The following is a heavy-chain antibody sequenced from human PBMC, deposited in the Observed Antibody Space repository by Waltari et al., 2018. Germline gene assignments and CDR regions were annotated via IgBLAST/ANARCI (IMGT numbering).Heavy chain of an antibody. D-gene: IGHD3-10*01. CDR1: GGSISSGDYY. Sequence: QVQLQESGPGLVKPSPTLSLTCTVSGGSISSGDYYWSWIRQPPGKGLEWIGYIYYSGSTYYNPSLKSRVTISVDTSKNQFSLKLSSVTAADTAVYYCARGKAGSYYPGGVDPWGQGTLVTVSS. CDR2: IYYSGST. CDR3: ARGKAGSYYPGGVDP. J-gene: IGHJ5*02. V-gene: IGHV4-30-4*08.